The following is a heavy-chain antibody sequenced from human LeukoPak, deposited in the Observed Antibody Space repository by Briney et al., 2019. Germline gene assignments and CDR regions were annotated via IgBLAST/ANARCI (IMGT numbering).Heavy chain of an antibody. V-gene: IGHV4-39*01. CDR2: IYYSGTT. J-gene: IGHJ6*02. CDR3: SRQGVRGTYYYAMDV. Sequence: SETLSLTCTVSGGSISSTAYYWGWIRPPPGRGLEWIATIYYSGTTYYNPSLESRVTISVDTSKNQFSLKLSSVTAADTSVYYCSRQGVRGTYYYAMDVWGQGTTVTVSS. CDR1: GGSISSTAYY. D-gene: IGHD3-10*01.